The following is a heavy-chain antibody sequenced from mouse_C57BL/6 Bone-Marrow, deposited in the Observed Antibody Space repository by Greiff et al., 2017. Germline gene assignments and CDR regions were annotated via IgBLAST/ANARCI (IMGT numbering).Heavy chain of an antibody. CDR3: VIYYDYDGYVDV. D-gene: IGHD2-4*01. V-gene: IGHV14-3*01. CDR1: GFNIKNTY. Sequence: EVQRVESVAELVRPGASVKLSCTASGFNIKNTYMHWVKQRPEQGLEWIGMIDPANGNTKYAPKFPGKATITADTASNTAYLQLSSLTSDDTAIYYGVIYYDYDGYVDVWGTGTTVTVSS. CDR2: IDPANGNT. J-gene: IGHJ1*03.